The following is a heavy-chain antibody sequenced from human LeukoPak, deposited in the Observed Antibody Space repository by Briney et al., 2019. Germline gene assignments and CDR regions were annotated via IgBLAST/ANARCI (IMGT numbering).Heavy chain of an antibody. CDR1: GGSISSGSYY. CDR3: ARHPRVSLLVFDY. D-gene: IGHD1-26*01. Sequence: PSETLSLTCTVSGGSISSGSYYWGWIRQPPGKGLEWIGSIYYSGSTYYNPSLKSRVTISVDTSKNQFSLKLSSVTAADTAVYYCARHPRVSLLVFDYWGQGTLVTVSS. V-gene: IGHV4-39*01. CDR2: IYYSGST. J-gene: IGHJ4*02.